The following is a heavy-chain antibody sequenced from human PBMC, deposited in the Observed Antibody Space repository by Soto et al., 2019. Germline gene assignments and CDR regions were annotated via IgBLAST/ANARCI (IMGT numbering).Heavy chain of an antibody. J-gene: IGHJ6*03. D-gene: IGHD2-2*01. CDR3: ARDRVYRRSAKLYCSSTSCRTSYYYYMDV. CDR2: IYYSGST. Sequence: SETLSLTCTVSGGSIRSYYWIWIRQPPGKGLEWIGYIYYSGSTNYNPSLKSRVTISVDTSKNQFSLKLSSVTAADTAVYYCARDRVYRRSAKLYCSSTSCRTSYYYYMDVWGKGTTVTVSS. CDR1: GGSIRSYY. V-gene: IGHV4-59*01.